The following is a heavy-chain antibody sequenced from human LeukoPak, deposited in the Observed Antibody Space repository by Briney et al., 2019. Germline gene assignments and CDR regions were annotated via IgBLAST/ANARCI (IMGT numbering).Heavy chain of an antibody. CDR3: ARDDSSGQIPDY. CDR1: GYTFTSYA. J-gene: IGHJ4*02. D-gene: IGHD3-22*01. V-gene: IGHV1-46*01. Sequence: GASVKVSCKASGYTFTSYAMNWVRQAPGQGLEWMGIINPSGGSTSYAQKFQGRVTMTRDTSTSTVYMELSSLRSEDTAVYYCARDDSSGQIPDYWGQGTLVTVSS. CDR2: INPSGGST.